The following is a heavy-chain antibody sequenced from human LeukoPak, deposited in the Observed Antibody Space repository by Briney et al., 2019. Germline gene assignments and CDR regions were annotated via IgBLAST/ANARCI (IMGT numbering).Heavy chain of an antibody. D-gene: IGHD2-15*01. V-gene: IGHV3-30*03. CDR1: GFIFSSYG. CDR3: ARVSRRYCSGGSCYSDY. CDR2: ISYDGGNI. Sequence: TGGSLRLSCAASGFIFSSYGMHWVRQAPDKGLEWVAVISYDGGNISYTDSVKGRFTISRDNSKNTLYLQMNSLRAEDTAVYYCARVSRRYCSGGSCYSDYWGQGTLVTVSS. J-gene: IGHJ4*02.